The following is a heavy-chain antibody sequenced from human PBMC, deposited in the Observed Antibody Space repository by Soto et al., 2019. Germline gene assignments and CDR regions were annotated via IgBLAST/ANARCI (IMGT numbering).Heavy chain of an antibody. CDR3: ARATGTLRSRNCDY. CDR2: IYHTGST. J-gene: IGHJ4*02. V-gene: IGHV4-31*03. D-gene: IGHD1-1*01. CDR1: GGSISTVGHY. Sequence: SETLSLTCSVSGGSISTVGHYWTWIRHPPGKGLEWIGYIYHTGSTYYSKSLRSRLTMSVDTSKSQFSLRLSSVTAADTAVYYCARATGTLRSRNCDYWGQGSLVTVSS.